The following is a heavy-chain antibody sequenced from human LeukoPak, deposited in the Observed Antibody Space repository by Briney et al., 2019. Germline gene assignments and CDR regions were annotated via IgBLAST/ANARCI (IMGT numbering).Heavy chain of an antibody. J-gene: IGHJ4*02. Sequence: GGSLRLSCAASGFTFSSYWMHWVRQVPGKGLVWVSRINSDGSSTTYADSVKGRFTISRDNSKNTLYLQMNSLRAEDTAVYYCAKVTTVVTEFDYWGQGTLVTVSS. CDR3: AKVTTVVTEFDY. CDR2: INSDGSST. V-gene: IGHV3-74*01. CDR1: GFTFSSYW. D-gene: IGHD4-23*01.